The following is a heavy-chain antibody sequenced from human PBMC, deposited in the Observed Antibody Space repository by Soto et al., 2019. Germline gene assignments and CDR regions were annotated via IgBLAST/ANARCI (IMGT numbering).Heavy chain of an antibody. J-gene: IGHJ6*02. V-gene: IGHV3-21*01. CDR3: ARDSGSSSDYYGMDV. CDR2: ISSSSSYI. CDR1: GFIFTSYS. Sequence: GALRLSCAASGFIFTSYSVNWVRQAPGKGLEWVSSISSSSSYIYYADSVKGRFTISRDNAKNSLYLQMSSLRAEDTAVYYCARDSGSSSDYYGMDVWGQGTTVTVSS. D-gene: IGHD6-13*01.